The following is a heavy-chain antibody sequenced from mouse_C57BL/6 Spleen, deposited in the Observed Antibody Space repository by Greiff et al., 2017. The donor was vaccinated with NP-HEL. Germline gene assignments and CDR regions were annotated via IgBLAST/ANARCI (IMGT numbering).Heavy chain of an antibody. Sequence: VQLQQSGAELVRPGASVKLSCTASGYTFTDYYIIWVKQRPGQGLEWIAWIYPGSGNTYYNEKFKGKATLTAEKSSSTAYMRLSSLTSEDSAVDCCARESDEGSSPWFAYWGQGTLVTVSA. D-gene: IGHD1-1*01. J-gene: IGHJ3*01. CDR3: ARESDEGSSPWFAY. CDR1: GYTFTDYY. CDR2: IYPGSGNT. V-gene: IGHV1-76*01.